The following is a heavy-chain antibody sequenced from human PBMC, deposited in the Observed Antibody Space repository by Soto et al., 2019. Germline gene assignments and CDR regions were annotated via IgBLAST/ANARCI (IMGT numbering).Heavy chain of an antibody. V-gene: IGHV4-59*01. CDR2: IYYSGST. Sequence: SETLSLTCTVSGGSISSYYWSWIRQPPGKGLEWIGYIYYSGSTNYNPSLKSRVTISVDTSKNQFSLKLSSVTAADTAVYYCARSYDSSGYYPFYWGQGTLVTVSS. D-gene: IGHD3-22*01. CDR3: ARSYDSSGYYPFY. J-gene: IGHJ4*02. CDR1: GGSISSYY.